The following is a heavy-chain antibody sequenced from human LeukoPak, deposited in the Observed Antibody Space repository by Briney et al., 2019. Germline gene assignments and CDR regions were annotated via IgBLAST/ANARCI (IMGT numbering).Heavy chain of an antibody. D-gene: IGHD6-13*01. CDR1: GYTLTELS. CDR3: ARADSSSYKLDY. J-gene: IGHJ4*02. CDR2: FDPEDGET. V-gene: IGHV1-24*01. Sequence: ASVKVSCKVSGYTLTELSMHWVRQAPGKGLEWMGGFDPEDGETIYAQKFQGRVTMTRDMSTSTVYMELRSLRSDDTAVYYCARADSSSYKLDYWGQGTLVTVSS.